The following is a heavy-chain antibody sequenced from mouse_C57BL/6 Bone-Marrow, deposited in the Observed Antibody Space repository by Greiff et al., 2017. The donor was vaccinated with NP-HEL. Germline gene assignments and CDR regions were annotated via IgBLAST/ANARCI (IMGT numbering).Heavy chain of an antibody. D-gene: IGHD1-3*01. CDR3: ARSKLHWYFDV. Sequence: LQESGPELVKPGASVKISCKASGYAFSSSWMNWVKQRPGKGLEWIGRIYPGDGDTNYNGKFKGKATLTADKSSSTAYMQLSSLTSEDSAVYFCARSKLHWYFDVWGTGTTVTVSS. CDR1: GYAFSSSW. V-gene: IGHV1-82*01. J-gene: IGHJ1*03. CDR2: IYPGDGDT.